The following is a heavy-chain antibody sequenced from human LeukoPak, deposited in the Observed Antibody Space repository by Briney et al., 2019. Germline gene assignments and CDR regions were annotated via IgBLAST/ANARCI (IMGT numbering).Heavy chain of an antibody. Sequence: SETLSLTCTVSGGSISSGDYYWSWIRQPPGKGLEWIGYIYYSGSTYYNPSLKSRVTISIDTSKNQFSLKLSSVTAADTAVYYRATHCSSTSCYNLGSYYYYMDVWGKGTTVTVSS. CDR2: IYYSGST. CDR1: GGSISSGDYY. J-gene: IGHJ6*03. D-gene: IGHD2-2*02. V-gene: IGHV4-30-4*08. CDR3: ATHCSSTSCYNLGSYYYYMDV.